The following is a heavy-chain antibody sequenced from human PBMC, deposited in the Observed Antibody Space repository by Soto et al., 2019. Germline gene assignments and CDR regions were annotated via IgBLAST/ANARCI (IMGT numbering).Heavy chain of an antibody. J-gene: IGHJ4*02. V-gene: IGHV3-11*05. CDR2: ISSSGSDT. Sequence: QVQLVESGGGLVKPGGCLRLSCAASGFTFSDYYMSWIRQAPGKGLEWVSYISSSGSDTNYADSVKGRFTVSRDNAKNSLYLQMNSLRAEDTAVYCCARSLRGYSGYSGYWGQGTLVTVSS. D-gene: IGHD5-12*01. CDR3: ARSLRGYSGYSGY. CDR1: GFTFSDYY.